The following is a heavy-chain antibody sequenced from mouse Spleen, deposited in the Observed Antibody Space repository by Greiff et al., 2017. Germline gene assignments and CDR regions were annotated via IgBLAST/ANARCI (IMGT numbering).Heavy chain of an antibody. D-gene: IGHD2-4*01. CDR1: GFTFSSYA. CDR2: ISSGGGNT. CDR3: ARRGITAAWFAY. J-gene: IGHJ3*01. V-gene: IGHV5-9*01. Sequence: EVMLVESGGGLVKLGGSLKLSCAASGFTFSSYAMSWVRQTPEKRLEWVATISSGGGNTYYPDSVKGRFTISRDNAKNTLYLQMSSLKSEDTAMYYCARRGITAAWFAYWGQGTLVTVSA.